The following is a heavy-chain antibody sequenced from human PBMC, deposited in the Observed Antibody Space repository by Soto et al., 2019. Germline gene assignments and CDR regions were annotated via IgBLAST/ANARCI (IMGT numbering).Heavy chain of an antibody. V-gene: IGHV3-11*01. Sequence: QVQLVVSGGGLVKPGGSLRISCAASGFTFSDYYISWIRQAPGKGLEWVSYISSSGSIIYYADSVKGRFTISRDNAKNSLYLQMNSLRAEATAVYYCALAGYDSNYYAVTPLGAGHFWGQGTLVTVSS. J-gene: IGHJ4*02. CDR3: ALAGYDSNYYAVTPLGAGHF. CDR1: GFTFSDYY. CDR2: ISSSGSII. D-gene: IGHD4-4*01.